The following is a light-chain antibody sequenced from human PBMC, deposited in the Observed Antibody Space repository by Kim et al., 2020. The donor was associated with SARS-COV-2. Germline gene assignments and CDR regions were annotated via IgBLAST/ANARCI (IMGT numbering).Light chain of an antibody. CDR3: HQYGSSPQT. CDR1: QSVYNSY. V-gene: IGKV3-20*01. CDR2: GAS. J-gene: IGKJ1*01. Sequence: EIVLTQSPGTLSLSPGERATLSCRASQSVYNSYLAWYQQKPGQAPRLLISGASSRAAGIPDSFNGSGSGTDFTLTISRLEAEDSAVYHCHQYGSSPQTFGQGTKVDIK.